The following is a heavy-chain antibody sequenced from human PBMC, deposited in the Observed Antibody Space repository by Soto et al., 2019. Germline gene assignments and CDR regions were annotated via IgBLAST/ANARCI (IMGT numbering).Heavy chain of an antibody. V-gene: IGHV3-11*01. CDR2: ISSSGSTI. CDR1: GFTFSDYY. Sequence: PXGCLRVSCAASGFTFSDYYMSWIRQAPGKGLEWVSYISSSGSTIYYADSVKGRFTISRDNAKNSLYLQMNSLRAEDTAVYYCARVAVAGPYFDYWGQGTLVTVSS. J-gene: IGHJ4*02. CDR3: ARVAVAGPYFDY. D-gene: IGHD6-19*01.